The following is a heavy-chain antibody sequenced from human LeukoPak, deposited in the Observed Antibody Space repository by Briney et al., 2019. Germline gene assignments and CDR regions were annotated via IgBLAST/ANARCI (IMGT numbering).Heavy chain of an antibody. CDR1: GYTFSSSD. CDR2: MNPNSGHT. Sequence: ASVKVSCKASGYTFSSSDINWVRQATGQGLEWMGWMNPNSGHTGYAQKFQGRITFTKNTSISTAYMELSSLRPEDTAVYSCARGVDYALWSDSSYQFYYMDVWGKGATVTVSS. V-gene: IGHV1-8*03. CDR3: ARGVDYALWSDSSYQFYYMDV. D-gene: IGHD3-3*01. J-gene: IGHJ6*03.